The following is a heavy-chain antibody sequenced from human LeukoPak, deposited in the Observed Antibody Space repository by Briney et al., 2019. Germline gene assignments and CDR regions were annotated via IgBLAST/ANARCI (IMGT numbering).Heavy chain of an antibody. CDR3: AKRGVVSRVILVGFHKEAYYFDS. J-gene: IGHJ4*02. D-gene: IGHD3-22*01. Sequence: GGSLRLSCAASGITLSNYGMSWVRQAPGKGLEWVAGISGSGGSTYYADSVKGRFTISRDNPKNTLYLQMNSLRAEDTAVYFCAKRGVVSRVILVGFHKEAYYFDSWGQGALVTVSS. V-gene: IGHV3-23*01. CDR1: GITLSNYG. CDR2: ISGSGGST.